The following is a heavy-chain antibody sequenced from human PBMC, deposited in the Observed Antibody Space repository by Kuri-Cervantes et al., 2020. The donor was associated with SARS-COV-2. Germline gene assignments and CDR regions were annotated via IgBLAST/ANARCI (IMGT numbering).Heavy chain of an antibody. CDR1: GGTFSSYA. V-gene: IGHV1-69*13. Sequence: SVKVSCKASGGTFSSYAISWVRQAPGQGLEWMGGIIPIFGTANYAQKFQGRVTITADESTSTAYMELSSLRSEDTAVYYCATSFSKIRYDAFDIWGQGTMVTVSS. CDR2: IIPIFGTA. CDR3: ATSFSKIRYDAFDI. D-gene: IGHD3-3*01. J-gene: IGHJ3*02.